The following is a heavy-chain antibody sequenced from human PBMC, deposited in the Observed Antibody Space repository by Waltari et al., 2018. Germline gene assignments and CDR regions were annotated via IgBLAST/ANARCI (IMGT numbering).Heavy chain of an antibody. CDR1: GGTLTSDS. V-gene: IGHV1-69*02. J-gene: IGHJ6*03. D-gene: IGHD3-10*01. CDR3: AGGDGGYYYYKMDV. Sequence: QVQLVQSGAEAKEPGSSVRVSCRASGGTLTSDSVNWVRQAPGKGLEWMGRIMPDISETKYAVKFQGRITITADKSTGTVYMELSSLRSDDTAVYYCAGGDGGYYYYKMDVWGQGTTVTVSS. CDR2: IMPDISET.